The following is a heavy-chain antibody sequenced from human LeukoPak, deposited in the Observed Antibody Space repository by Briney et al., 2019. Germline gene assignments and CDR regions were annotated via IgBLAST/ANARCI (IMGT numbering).Heavy chain of an antibody. J-gene: IGHJ4*02. Sequence: ASVKVSCKASGYTFTSYAMHWVRQAPGQRLEWMGWINAGNGNTKYSQKFQGRVTITADESTSTAYMELSSLRSEDTAVYYCARDSGSYYGYFDYWGQGTLVTVSS. D-gene: IGHD1-26*01. CDR3: ARDSGSYYGYFDY. V-gene: IGHV1-3*01. CDR1: GYTFTSYA. CDR2: INAGNGNT.